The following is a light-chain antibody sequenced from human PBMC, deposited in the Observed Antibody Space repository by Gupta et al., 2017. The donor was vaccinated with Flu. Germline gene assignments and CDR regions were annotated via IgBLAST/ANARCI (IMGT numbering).Light chain of an antibody. V-gene: IGLV2-14*01. Sequence: QSALTQPASVSGSPGQSITISCTGTSSDVGGYNYVSWFQQHPAKAPTLMIYEVNNRPAGVSNRFSGSKSDNTASLTISGLQADDEADYYCSSFTSSNTWVFGGGTKLTVL. CDR2: EVN. J-gene: IGLJ3*02. CDR1: SSDVGGYNY. CDR3: SSFTSSNTWV.